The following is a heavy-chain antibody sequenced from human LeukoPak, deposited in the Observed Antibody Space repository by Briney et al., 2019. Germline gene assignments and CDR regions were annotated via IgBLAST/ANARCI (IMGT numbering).Heavy chain of an antibody. D-gene: IGHD3-22*01. CDR1: GGTFSSYA. V-gene: IGHV1-69*05. Sequence: SVKVSCKASGGTFSSYAISWVRQAPGQGLEWMGRIIPIFGTANYAQKFQGRVTITTDESTSTAYMELSSLRSEDTAVYYCARPKAEYYYDSIGYFQFDYWGQGTPVTVSS. CDR2: IIPIFGTA. CDR3: ARPKAEYYYDSIGYFQFDY. J-gene: IGHJ4*02.